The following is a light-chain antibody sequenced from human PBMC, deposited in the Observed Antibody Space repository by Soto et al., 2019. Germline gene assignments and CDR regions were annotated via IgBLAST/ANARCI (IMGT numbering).Light chain of an antibody. J-gene: IGKJ4*01. CDR3: QQLHSYPLT. CDR1: QGIRSY. CDR2: ATS. V-gene: IGKV1-9*01. Sequence: DLQLTQSPSFLSASVGDRVTITCRASQGIRSYFAWYQQKPGKAPKLLIYATSTLQSGVPSRFSGSGSETEFTLTINSLQPEDFATYYCQQLHSYPLTFGGGTKVEIK.